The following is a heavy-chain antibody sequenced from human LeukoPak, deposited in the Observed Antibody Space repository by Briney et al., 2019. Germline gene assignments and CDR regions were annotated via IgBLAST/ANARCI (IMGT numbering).Heavy chain of an antibody. J-gene: IGHJ6*03. CDR2: ISAYNGNT. V-gene: IGHV1-18*01. CDR1: GYTFSSYG. CDR3: ARGQLYYYYMDV. Sequence: ASVKVSCKASGYTFSSYGISWVRQAPGQGLEWMGWISAYNGNTNYAQKLQGRVTMTTDTSTSTASMELRSLRSDDTAVYYCARGQLYYYYMDVWGKGTTVTISS. D-gene: IGHD2-2*01.